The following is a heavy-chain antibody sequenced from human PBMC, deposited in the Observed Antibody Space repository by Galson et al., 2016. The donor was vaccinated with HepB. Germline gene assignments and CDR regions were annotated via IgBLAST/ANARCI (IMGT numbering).Heavy chain of an antibody. D-gene: IGHD1-26*01. Sequence: SLRLSCAASGFTVSNNYMSWVRQAPGRGLEGVSVMYSGGRTHYADPVKGRFTIYRDSSKNTLYLQMNSLRNEDTAVYYCASSPGAGLWGQGTLVAVSS. J-gene: IGHJ4*02. CDR2: MYSGGRT. CDR3: ASSPGAGL. V-gene: IGHV3-53*01. CDR1: GFTVSNNY.